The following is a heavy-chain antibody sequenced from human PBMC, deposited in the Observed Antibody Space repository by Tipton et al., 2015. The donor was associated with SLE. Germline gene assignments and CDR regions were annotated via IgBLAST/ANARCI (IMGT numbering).Heavy chain of an antibody. D-gene: IGHD6-6*01. CDR2: MRYDGSNK. Sequence: SLRLSCAASGFTFTSYGMYWVRQAPGKGLEWVAFMRYDGSNKYYADSVKGRFTISRDNSKNTLYLQMNSLRAEDTAVYYCAREGESSSSGLDYWGQGTLVTVSS. CDR3: AREGESSSSGLDY. CDR1: GFTFTSYG. J-gene: IGHJ4*02. V-gene: IGHV3-30*02.